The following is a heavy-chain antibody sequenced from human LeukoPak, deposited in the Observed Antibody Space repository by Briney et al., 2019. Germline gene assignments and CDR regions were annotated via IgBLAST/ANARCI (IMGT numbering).Heavy chain of an antibody. Sequence: GGSLRLSCAASGFTFDAYAMHWVRHAPGKGLEWVSYISRNSSTIFYADSVKGRFTISRDNAKNSLYLQMNSLRAEDTALYYCAKDISQVDYYYYYGMDVWGQGTTVTVSS. CDR1: GFTFDAYA. CDR3: AKDISQVDYYYYYGMDV. V-gene: IGHV3-9*01. CDR2: ISRNSSTI. J-gene: IGHJ6*02.